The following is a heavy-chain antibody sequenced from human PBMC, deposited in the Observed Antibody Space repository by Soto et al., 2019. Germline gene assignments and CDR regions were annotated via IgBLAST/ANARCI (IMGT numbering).Heavy chain of an antibody. J-gene: IGHJ4*02. D-gene: IGHD2-15*01. CDR2: ISSSSSYI. CDR3: ARSSPGYCSGGSCYSRMDYFDY. Sequence: GGSLRLSCAASGFTFSSYSMNWVRQAPGKGLEWVSSISSSSSYIYYADSVKGRFTISRDNAKNSLYLQMNSLRAEDTAVYYCARSSPGYCSGGSCYSRMDYFDYWGQGTLVTVSS. V-gene: IGHV3-21*01. CDR1: GFTFSSYS.